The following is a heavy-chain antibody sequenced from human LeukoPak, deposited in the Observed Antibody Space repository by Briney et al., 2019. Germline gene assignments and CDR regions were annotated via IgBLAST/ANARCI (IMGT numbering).Heavy chain of an antibody. CDR3: ARVSSYGSDFDY. CDR2: IYYSGST. V-gene: IGHV4-59*01. CDR1: GGSISSYY. J-gene: IGHJ4*02. D-gene: IGHD3-10*01. Sequence: SETLSLTCTVSGGSISSYYWSWIRQPPGKGLEWIGYIYYSGSTNYNPSLKSRVTISVDTSKNQFSLKLSSVTAADTAVYYCARVSSYGSDFDYWGQGTLVTVSS.